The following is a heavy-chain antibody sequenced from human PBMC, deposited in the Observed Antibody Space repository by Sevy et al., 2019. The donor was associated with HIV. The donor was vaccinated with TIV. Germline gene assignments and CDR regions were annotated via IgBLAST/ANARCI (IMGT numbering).Heavy chain of an antibody. J-gene: IGHJ4*02. CDR3: TQRKGAQSIFDY. V-gene: IGHV3-49*04. Sequence: GGCLRLSCTGSGFTFGDYAMSCVRQAPGKGLEWVAFLKHKAYGGTLDYAASVKGRFSISRDDSKSIAHLQMNDLKSEETAIYYCTQRKGAQSIFDYWGQGASVTVSS. D-gene: IGHD6-25*01. CDR1: GFTFGDYA. CDR2: LKHKAYGGTL.